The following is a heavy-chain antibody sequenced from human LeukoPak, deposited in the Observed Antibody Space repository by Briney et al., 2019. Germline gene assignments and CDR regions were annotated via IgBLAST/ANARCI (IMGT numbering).Heavy chain of an antibody. CDR3: ATVHFGYFTF. J-gene: IGHJ4*02. CDR1: GLTFSDYH. Sequence: GGSLRLSCAASGLTFSDYHMSWIRQAPGKGLEWVSHISDNGRTKYYANSVQGRFTVSRDNAKNSLCLQMNSLRADDTAVYYCATVHFGYFTFWGQGTLVPVSS. CDR2: ISDNGRTK. D-gene: IGHD3-3*01. V-gene: IGHV3-11*01.